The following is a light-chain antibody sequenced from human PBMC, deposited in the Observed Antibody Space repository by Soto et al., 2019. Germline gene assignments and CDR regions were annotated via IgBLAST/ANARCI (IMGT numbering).Light chain of an antibody. Sequence: EIVMTQSPATLSVSPGERATLSCRASQSVGDNLAWYQHKAGQAPRLLIYGASTRASGIPGRFSGTGSGTEFPLTISSLQSEDFAVYFCQQYKDWPPMYTFGQGTKLEIK. J-gene: IGKJ2*01. CDR3: QQYKDWPPMYT. CDR1: QSVGDN. CDR2: GAS. V-gene: IGKV3-15*01.